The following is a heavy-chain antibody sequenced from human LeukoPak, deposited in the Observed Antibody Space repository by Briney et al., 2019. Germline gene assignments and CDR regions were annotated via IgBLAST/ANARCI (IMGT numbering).Heavy chain of an antibody. J-gene: IGHJ4*02. CDR1: GFTFRTYG. CDR3: ATGSGYFYGH. V-gene: IGHV3-33*01. Sequence: PGTSLGLSCAASGFTFRTYGMHWVRQAPGKGLEWVAVVYADGNRYYADSVKGRFTISRDNSKNTLDVQMNSLRAEDSAVYLCATGSGYFYGHWGQGTLVTVSS. CDR2: VYADGNR. D-gene: IGHD3-22*01.